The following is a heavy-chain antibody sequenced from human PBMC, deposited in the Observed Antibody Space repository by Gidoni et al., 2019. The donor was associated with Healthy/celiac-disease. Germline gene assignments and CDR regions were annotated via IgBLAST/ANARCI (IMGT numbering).Heavy chain of an antibody. CDR1: GFTFSSYA. D-gene: IGHD6-13*01. J-gene: IGHJ4*02. CDR3: ATGGIAAAGTDDY. V-gene: IGHV3-23*01. CDR2: SSGSGGST. Sequence: EVQLLESGGGLVQPGGSLGLSCAASGFTFSSYAMSWVRQAPGKGLEWVSASSGSGGSTYYADSVKGRFTISRDNSKNTLYLQMNSLRAEDTAVYYCATGGIAAAGTDDYWGQGTLVTVSS.